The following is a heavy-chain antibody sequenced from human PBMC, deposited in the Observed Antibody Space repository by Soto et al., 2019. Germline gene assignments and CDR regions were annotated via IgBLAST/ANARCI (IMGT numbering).Heavy chain of an antibody. CDR1: GFTFSSYG. D-gene: IGHD3-3*01. CDR3: AKDGGGYDFWSGYLIYYYYGMDV. Sequence: QVQLVESGGGVVQPGRSLRLSCAASGFTFSSYGMHWVRQAPGKGLEWVAVISYDGSNKYYADSVKGRFTISRDNSKNTLYLQMNRLRAEDTSVYYCAKDGGGYDFWSGYLIYYYYGMDVWGQGTTVTVSS. J-gene: IGHJ6*02. CDR2: ISYDGSNK. V-gene: IGHV3-30*18.